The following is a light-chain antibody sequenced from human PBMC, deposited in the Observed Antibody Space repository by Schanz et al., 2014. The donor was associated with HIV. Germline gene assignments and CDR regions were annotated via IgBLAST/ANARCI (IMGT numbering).Light chain of an antibody. CDR1: QSVSSN. Sequence: EIVMTQSPGTLSLSPGERATLSCRASQSVSSNYLAWYQQKPGQPPRLLIYDASTRATGIPARFSGSGSGTEFTLTISSLQSEDFAVYYCQQYNNWPGGFGQGTKLEIK. CDR2: DAS. CDR3: QQYNNWPGG. V-gene: IGKV3-15*01. J-gene: IGKJ2*03.